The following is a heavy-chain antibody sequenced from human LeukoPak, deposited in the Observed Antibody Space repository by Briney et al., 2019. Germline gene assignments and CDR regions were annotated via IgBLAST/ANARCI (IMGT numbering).Heavy chain of an antibody. V-gene: IGHV4-4*07. CDR1: GDSISSYY. Sequence: SETLSLTCTVSGDSISSYYWSWIRQPAGKGLEWIGRIYTSGSTNYNPSLKSRVTMSVDTSKNQFSLKLSSVTAADTAVYYCARVYYDSSGYLGFDYWGQGTLVTVSS. CDR2: IYTSGST. J-gene: IGHJ4*02. D-gene: IGHD3-22*01. CDR3: ARVYYDSSGYLGFDY.